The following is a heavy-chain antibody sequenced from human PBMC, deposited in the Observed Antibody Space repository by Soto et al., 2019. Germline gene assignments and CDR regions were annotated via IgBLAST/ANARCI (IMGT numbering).Heavy chain of an antibody. V-gene: IGHV3-30-3*01. D-gene: IGHD3-9*01. CDR2: ISEDGSSQ. CDR3: ARGRNAKYYDI. CDR1: GFTFANYP. J-gene: IGHJ4*02. Sequence: QVQLLQSGGGAVQPGTSLTLSCAATGFTFANYPMHWVRQGPDKGLEWLALISEDGSSQYFSDSVKGRFTVTRDNSKNTLYLHLNGLRREDAAVYQCARGRNAKYYDIWGQGSMVSV.